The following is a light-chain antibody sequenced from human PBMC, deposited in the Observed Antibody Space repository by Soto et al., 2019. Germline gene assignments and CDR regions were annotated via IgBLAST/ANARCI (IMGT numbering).Light chain of an antibody. J-gene: IGKJ2*01. Sequence: DIQMTQSPSTLSASVGDRVTITCRASENISRWLAWYQQKPGKAPKVLIYEASSLSSGVPSRFGGSGSGTEFTLTISGVQPDDFATYYCQQYNSYAPYTFGQGTKLDIK. CDR1: ENISRW. V-gene: IGKV1-5*01. CDR3: QQYNSYAPYT. CDR2: EAS.